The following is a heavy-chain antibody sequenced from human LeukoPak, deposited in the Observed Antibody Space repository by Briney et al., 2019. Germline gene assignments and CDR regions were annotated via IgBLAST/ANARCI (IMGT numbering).Heavy chain of an antibody. CDR3: ARDPSSRWYYYYYYMDV. V-gene: IGHV3-74*01. J-gene: IGHJ6*03. D-gene: IGHD6-13*01. CDR2: INSDGSST. CDR1: GFTFSSYW. Sequence: GGSLRLSCAASGFTFSSYWMHWVRQAPGKGLVWVSRINSDGSSTSHADSVKGRFTISRDNAKNTLYLQRNSLRAEATAVYYCARDPSSRWYYYYYYMDVWGKGTTVTVSS.